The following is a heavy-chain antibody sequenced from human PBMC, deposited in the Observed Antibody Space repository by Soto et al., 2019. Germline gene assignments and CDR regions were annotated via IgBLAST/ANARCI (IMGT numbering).Heavy chain of an antibody. V-gene: IGHV2-5*02. CDR3: AHLVVAGITYYFDP. D-gene: IGHD2-15*01. CDR2: IYWDDDK. J-gene: IGHJ4*02. Sequence: QITLKESGPTLVKPTQTLTLTCTFSGFSLSTSGVGVGWIRQPPGKALEWLTFIYWDDDKRNSPFLKSRLTLPKDTSKNPVVLTLTNMDPVDTATYYCAHLVVAGITYYFDPWGQGTLVTVSS. CDR1: GFSLSTSGVG.